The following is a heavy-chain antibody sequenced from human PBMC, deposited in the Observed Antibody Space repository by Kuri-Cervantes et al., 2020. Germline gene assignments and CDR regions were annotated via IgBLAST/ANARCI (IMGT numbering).Heavy chain of an antibody. CDR3: ARGPGAPSGIAARPKYFNY. Sequence: SETLSLTCTVSGASISPYFWSWIRQPPGKGLEWIGEISHGGSTSYNPSLKSRVTISTDTSKNQFSLQLSSVTAADTAVYYCARGPGAPSGIAARPKYFNYWGQGTLVTVSS. CDR1: GASISPYF. V-gene: IGHV4-34*01. CDR2: ISHGGST. D-gene: IGHD6-6*01. J-gene: IGHJ4*02.